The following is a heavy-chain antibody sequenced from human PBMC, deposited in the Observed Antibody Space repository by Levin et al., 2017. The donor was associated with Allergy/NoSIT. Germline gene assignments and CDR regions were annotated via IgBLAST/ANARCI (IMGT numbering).Heavy chain of an antibody. Sequence: VKVSCKASGYTFTGYYMHWVRQAPGQGLEWMGWINPNSGGTNYAQKFQGRVTMTRDTSISTAYMELSRLRSDDTAVYYCARDSRYIVATITHYYYYMDVWGKGTTVTVSS. D-gene: IGHD5-12*01. CDR3: ARDSRYIVATITHYYYYMDV. CDR2: INPNSGGT. V-gene: IGHV1-2*02. J-gene: IGHJ6*03. CDR1: GYTFTGYY.